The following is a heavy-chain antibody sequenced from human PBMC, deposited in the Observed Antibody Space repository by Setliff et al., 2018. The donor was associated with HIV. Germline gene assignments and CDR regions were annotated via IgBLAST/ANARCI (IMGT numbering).Heavy chain of an antibody. D-gene: IGHD4-17*01. Sequence: ASVKVSCKASGYTFTGYYMHWVRQAPGQGLEWMGWINPNSGGTTYAQKFQGRVTMTRDTSISTAYMDLSRLRSDDTAVYYCARRVPPIPSGDLDYWGQGTLVTVSS. V-gene: IGHV1-2*02. CDR1: GYTFTGYY. CDR3: ARRVPPIPSGDLDY. CDR2: INPNSGGT. J-gene: IGHJ4*02.